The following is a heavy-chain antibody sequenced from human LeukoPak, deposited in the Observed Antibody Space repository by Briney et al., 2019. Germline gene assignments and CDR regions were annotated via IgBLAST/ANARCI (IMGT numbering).Heavy chain of an antibody. V-gene: IGHV3-23*01. CDR2: ISGSGGST. CDR1: GFTFSSYT. D-gene: IGHD1-26*01. J-gene: IGHJ4*02. Sequence: GGSLRLSCAASGFTFSSYTMNWVRQAPGKGLEWVSAISGSGGSTYYADSVKGRFTISRDNSKNTLYLQMNSLRAEDTAVYYCAKDGLVGATGGDYWGQGTLVTVSS. CDR3: AKDGLVGATGGDY.